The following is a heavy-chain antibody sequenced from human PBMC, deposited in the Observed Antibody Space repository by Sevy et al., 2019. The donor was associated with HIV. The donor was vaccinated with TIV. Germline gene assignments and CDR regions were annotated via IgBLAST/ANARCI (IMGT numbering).Heavy chain of an antibody. V-gene: IGHV4-39*01. CDR3: ARRTYSRTAFDY. CDR1: GGSISSSTYY. J-gene: IGHJ4*02. D-gene: IGHD6-13*01. CDR2: IYYSGST. Sequence: SETRSLTCTVSGGSISSSTYYWAWIRQPPGKGLEWIGSIYYSGSTYYNPSLKSRVTISVDTSKNQFSLRLSSVTAADTAVYYCARRTYSRTAFDYWGQGTLVTVSS.